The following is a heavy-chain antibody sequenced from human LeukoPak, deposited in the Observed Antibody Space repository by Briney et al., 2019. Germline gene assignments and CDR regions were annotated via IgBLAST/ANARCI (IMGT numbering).Heavy chain of an antibody. J-gene: IGHJ6*03. CDR2: IYYSGSI. D-gene: IGHD4-11*01. V-gene: IGHV4-39*01. CDR1: GGSISSTTYY. Sequence: SETLSLTCTVSGGSISSTTYYWVWIRQPPGKGLEWVGSIYYSGSIYYNPSLKSRVTISVDTSKNQFSLRLTSVTAADTAVYYCAHPRHTVTDSLAYYYMDVWGKGTTVTVSS. CDR3: AHPRHTVTDSLAYYYMDV.